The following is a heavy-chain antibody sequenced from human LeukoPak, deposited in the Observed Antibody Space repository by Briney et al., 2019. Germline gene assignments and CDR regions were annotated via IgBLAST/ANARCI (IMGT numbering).Heavy chain of an antibody. V-gene: IGHV4-4*07. D-gene: IGHD5-12*01. J-gene: IGHJ5*02. CDR3: ASGSSGYDP. CDR1: GGSISNYY. CDR2: IYSSGTT. Sequence: SETLSLTCTVSGGSISNYYWSWIRQPAGKGLEWIGRIYSSGTTIYNPSLRSRVTMSVDTSKNQFSLKLSSVTAADTAVYFCASGSSGYDPWGQGTLVTVSS.